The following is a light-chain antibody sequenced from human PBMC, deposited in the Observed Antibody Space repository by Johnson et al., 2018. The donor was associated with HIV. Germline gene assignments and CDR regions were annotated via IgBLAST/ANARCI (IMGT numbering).Light chain of an antibody. V-gene: IGLV1-51*02. CDR1: SSNIGNNY. CDR3: GAWDSGLTAHFV. CDR2: ENN. Sequence: QSVLTQPPSVSAAPGQKVTISCSGSSSNIGNNYVSWYQQLPGKAPKLLIYENNKRPSGIPDRFSGSKSDTSATLGITGLQTGDEADYYCGAWDSGLTAHFVFGTGTKITVL. J-gene: IGLJ1*01.